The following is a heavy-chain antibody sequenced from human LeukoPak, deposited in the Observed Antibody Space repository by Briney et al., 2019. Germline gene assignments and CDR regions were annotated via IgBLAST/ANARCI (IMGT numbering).Heavy chain of an antibody. V-gene: IGHV4-61*02. D-gene: IGHD2-21*02. CDR3: ATYCGGDCGEGY. Sequence: SQTLSLTCTVSGGSISSGSYYWTWIRQPAGKGLEWVGRIYTSGSTNYNPSLKSRVTISVDKSKNQFSLKLSSVTAADTAVYYCATYCGGDCGEGYWGQGTLVTVSS. CDR2: IYTSGST. CDR1: GGSISSGSYY. J-gene: IGHJ4*02.